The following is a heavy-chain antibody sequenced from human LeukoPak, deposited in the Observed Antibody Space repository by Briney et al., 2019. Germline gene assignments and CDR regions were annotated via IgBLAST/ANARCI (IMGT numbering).Heavy chain of an antibody. V-gene: IGHV4-59*01. D-gene: IGHD1-26*01. CDR1: GGSISTYY. Sequence: SQTLSLTCTVSGGSISTYYWSWIRQPPGKGLEWIGYIYYSGSTNCNPSLKSRVTISVDTSKNQFSLKLSSVTAADTAVYYCARDRYSGTYWGYFDNWGQGTLVTVSS. J-gene: IGHJ4*02. CDR3: ARDRYSGTYWGYFDN. CDR2: IYYSGST.